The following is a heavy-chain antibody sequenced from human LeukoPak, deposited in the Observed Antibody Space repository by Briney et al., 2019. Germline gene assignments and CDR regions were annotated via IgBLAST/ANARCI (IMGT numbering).Heavy chain of an antibody. CDR3: ARVLRGSVVAAGTYFDH. CDR1: GYSFTSYS. CDR2: ISPYNGNT. Sequence: ASVKVSCKSSGYSFTSYSITWVRQAPGQGLEWMGRISPYNGNTNYAQKFQGRLTMTTDTSTSTAYMDLGSLTSADTAVYYCARVLRGSVVAAGTYFDHWGQGTLVTVSS. J-gene: IGHJ4*02. V-gene: IGHV1-18*01. D-gene: IGHD3-16*01.